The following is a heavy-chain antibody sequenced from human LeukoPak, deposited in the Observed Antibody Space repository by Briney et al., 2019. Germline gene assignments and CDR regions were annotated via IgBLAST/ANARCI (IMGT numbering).Heavy chain of an antibody. V-gene: IGHV1-18*01. CDR3: ARDRGSGVIIPSNWFDP. J-gene: IGHJ5*02. CDR1: GYTFTNYG. CDR2: ISAYNGHT. Sequence: ASVKVSCKASGYTFTNYGISWVRQAPGQGLEWMGWISAYNGHTKYAQKVQGRVTMTRDTSTSTAYMELRSLRSDDTAVYYCARDRGSGVIIPSNWFDPWGQGTLVTVSS. D-gene: IGHD3-3*01.